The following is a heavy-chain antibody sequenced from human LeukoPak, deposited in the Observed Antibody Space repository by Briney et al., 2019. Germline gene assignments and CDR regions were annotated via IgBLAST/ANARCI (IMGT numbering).Heavy chain of an antibody. J-gene: IGHJ4*02. CDR3: CGSGWFAGPFGY. CDR1: GGSITKNGYY. D-gene: IGHD6-19*01. V-gene: IGHV4-39*07. CDR2: MHYSGST. Sequence: SEPLSLTSSVSGGSITKNGYYWGWLRQSPETGLEWIGSMHYSGSTYYNPSLNSRVTISVDTSKNQFSLKLTSVTAADTAVYYCCGSGWFAGPFGYWGQGALVTVSS.